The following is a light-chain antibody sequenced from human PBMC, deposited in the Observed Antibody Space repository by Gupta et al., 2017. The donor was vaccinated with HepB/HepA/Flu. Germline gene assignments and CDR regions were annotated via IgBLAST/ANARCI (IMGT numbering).Light chain of an antibody. J-gene: IGKJ1*01. V-gene: IGKV3-15*01. CDR1: QSVNSN. Sequence: EIVMTQSPATLSVSPGERATLSCRASQSVNSNLAWYQQKPGQAPRLLIYGASTRATGVPARFSGSGSGTDFTLTISSLQSEDFVVYYCQQDNSCPRTFGQGTKVEIK. CDR3: QQDNSCPRT. CDR2: GAS.